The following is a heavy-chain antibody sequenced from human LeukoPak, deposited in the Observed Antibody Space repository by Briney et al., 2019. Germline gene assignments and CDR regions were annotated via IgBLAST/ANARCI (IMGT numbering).Heavy chain of an antibody. Sequence: GRSLRLSCAASGFTFTTYGMSWVRQAPGKGLQWVSTISATGDNTYYADSVKGRFTISRDNSKNTLYLQMNSLRAEDTAVYYCAKTRTGYYSQLDYWGQGTLVTVSS. CDR1: GFTFTTYG. D-gene: IGHD3/OR15-3a*01. V-gene: IGHV3-23*01. CDR3: AKTRTGYYSQLDY. J-gene: IGHJ4*02. CDR2: ISATGDNT.